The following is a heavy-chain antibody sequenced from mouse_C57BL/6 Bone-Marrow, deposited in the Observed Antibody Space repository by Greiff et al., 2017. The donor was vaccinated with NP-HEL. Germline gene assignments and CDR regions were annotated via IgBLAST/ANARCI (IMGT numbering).Heavy chain of an antibody. CDR1: GYTFTSYW. CDR3: ARDDYDAWFAY. CDR2: IDPYSGGT. J-gene: IGHJ3*01. D-gene: IGHD2-4*01. Sequence: QVQLQQPGAALVKPGASVKLSCKASGYTFTSYWMHWVKQRPGRGLEWIGRIDPYSGGTKYNEHFKSKATLTVDQTSSTAYMHRSSLTSEDSAVYYGARDDYDAWFAYWGQGTLVTVSA. V-gene: IGHV1-72*01.